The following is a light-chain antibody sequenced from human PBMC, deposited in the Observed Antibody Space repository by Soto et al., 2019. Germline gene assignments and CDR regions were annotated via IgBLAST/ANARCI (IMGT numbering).Light chain of an antibody. Sequence: QSVLTQSPSASGTPGQSVTISCSGSRSNIRSNAVNLYQQLPGTAPKLLIYSDNQRPSGVPERFSGSKSGTSASLVISGLQSEDEADYYCAAWDDSLSGFVVFGGGTKLTVL. CDR3: AAWDDSLSGFVV. V-gene: IGLV1-44*01. CDR2: SDN. CDR1: RSNIRSNA. J-gene: IGLJ2*01.